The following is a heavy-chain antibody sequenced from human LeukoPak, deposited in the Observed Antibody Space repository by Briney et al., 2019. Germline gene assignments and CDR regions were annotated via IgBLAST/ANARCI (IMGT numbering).Heavy chain of an antibody. V-gene: IGHV3-21*04. CDR3: ARDYYDGIGYYYEDY. CDR1: GFTFSSYS. CDR2: ISSSSSYI. J-gene: IGHJ4*02. D-gene: IGHD3-22*01. Sequence: PGGSLRLSCAASGFTFSSYSMNWVRQAPGKGLEWASSISSSSSYIYYADSVKGRFTISRDNAKNSLYLQMNSLRAEDTAVYYCARDYYDGIGYYYEDYWGQGTLVTVSS.